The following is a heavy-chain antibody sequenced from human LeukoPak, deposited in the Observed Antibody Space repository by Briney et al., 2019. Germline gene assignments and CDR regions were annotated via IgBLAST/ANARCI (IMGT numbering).Heavy chain of an antibody. CDR3: ARSTSGSYFFDY. CDR1: GFSFDDFA. V-gene: IGHV3-9*01. Sequence: GGSLRLSCVASGFSFDDFAMHWVRQVPGKGLEWVSGLTWNSGTFGYADSAKGRFTISRDNAKNSLYLQMNSLTAEDTAVYYCARSTSGSYFFDYWGQGTLVTVSS. J-gene: IGHJ4*02. CDR2: LTWNSGTF. D-gene: IGHD1-26*01.